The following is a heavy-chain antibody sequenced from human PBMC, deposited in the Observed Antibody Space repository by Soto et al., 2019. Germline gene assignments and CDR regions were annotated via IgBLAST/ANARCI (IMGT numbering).Heavy chain of an antibody. CDR3: ARGSYGADSRLGLDY. D-gene: IGHD2-21*02. J-gene: IGHJ4*02. V-gene: IGHV4-39*01. CDR2: ISYSGNT. Sequence: QLQLQESGPGLVKPSETLSLTCTVSGGSISSSSNYWAWIRQSPGKGLEWSGSISYSGNTYYTPSLKGRVTNSVDTSKNQFSLKVSSVTAADTAVYYCARGSYGADSRLGLDYWGQGTLVTVSS. CDR1: GGSISSSSNY.